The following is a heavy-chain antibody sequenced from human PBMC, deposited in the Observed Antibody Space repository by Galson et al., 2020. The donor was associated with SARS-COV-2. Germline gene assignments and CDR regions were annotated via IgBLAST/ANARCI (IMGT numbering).Heavy chain of an antibody. V-gene: IGHV4-39*07. CDR3: ARKEATYDY. J-gene: IGHJ4*02. D-gene: IGHD5-12*01. CDR1: RGSTDSTSYY. CDR2: IYFNGKS. Sequence: ETLSLTCSVSRGSTDSTSYYWGWIRQPPGKGLEWIGSIYFNGKSYYNPSLKSRVTISIDTSKNQFYLKLTSVTAADTALYFCARKEATYDYWGRGVLVTVST.